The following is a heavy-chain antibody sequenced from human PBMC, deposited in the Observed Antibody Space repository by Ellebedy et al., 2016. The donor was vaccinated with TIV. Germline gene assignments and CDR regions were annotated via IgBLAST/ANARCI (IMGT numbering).Heavy chain of an antibody. D-gene: IGHD1-26*01. V-gene: IGHV3-30-3*01. CDR3: ARVPSDPPFDY. Sequence: GESLKISCAASGFIFSRYAMHWVRQAPGRGLEWVAVTSQDGSTQYYTDSVKGRFFVSRDNSNNTVYLQMNSLRPDDTAVYYFARVPSDPPFDYWGQGTLVTVSS. CDR2: TSQDGSTQ. CDR1: GFIFSRYA. J-gene: IGHJ4*02.